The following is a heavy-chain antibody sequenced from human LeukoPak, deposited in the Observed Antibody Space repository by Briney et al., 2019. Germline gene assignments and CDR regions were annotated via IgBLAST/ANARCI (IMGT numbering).Heavy chain of an antibody. CDR2: ISHDSNTI. V-gene: IGHV3-48*01. CDR1: GFSFNSHA. Sequence: GGSLRLSCAASGFSFNSHAFNWVRQAPGKGLESLSYISHDSNTILYADSVRGRFTISRDEAENSVYLQMNSLRAEDTAVYYCAKDVFGAVAGPDAFDIWGQGTMVTVSS. CDR3: AKDVFGAVAGPDAFDI. J-gene: IGHJ3*02. D-gene: IGHD6-19*01.